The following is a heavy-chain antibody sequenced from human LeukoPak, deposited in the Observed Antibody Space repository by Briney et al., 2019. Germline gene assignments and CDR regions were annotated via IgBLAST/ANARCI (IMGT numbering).Heavy chain of an antibody. D-gene: IGHD6-19*01. CDR3: ARGRGWSTYYYYMDV. CDR2: ISGSGDAT. J-gene: IGHJ6*03. V-gene: IGHV3-23*01. CDR1: GFTFSYYG. Sequence: PGGSLRLSCAASGFTFSYYGMSWVRQAPGKGLEWVSSISGSGDATYYADSVKGRFTISRDSSKNTLYLQMNSLRAEDTAVYYCARGRGWSTYYYYMDVWGKGTTVTVSS.